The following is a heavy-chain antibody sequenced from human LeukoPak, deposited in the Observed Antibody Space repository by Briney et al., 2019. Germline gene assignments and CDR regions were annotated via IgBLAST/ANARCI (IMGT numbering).Heavy chain of an antibody. V-gene: IGHV3-48*04. Sequence: RGSLRLSCAASGFTFSSYSMNWVRQAPGKGLEWVSYISSSTSTIYYADSVKGRFTISRDNAKNSLYLQMNSLRAEDTAVYYCANGGSYYSPEYFQHWGQGTLVTVSS. CDR2: ISSSTSTI. D-gene: IGHD1-26*01. CDR1: GFTFSSYS. CDR3: ANGGSYYSPEYFQH. J-gene: IGHJ1*01.